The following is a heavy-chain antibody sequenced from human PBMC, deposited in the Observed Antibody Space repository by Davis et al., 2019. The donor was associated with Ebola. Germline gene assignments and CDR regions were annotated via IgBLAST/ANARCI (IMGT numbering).Heavy chain of an antibody. J-gene: IGHJ4*02. D-gene: IGHD2-15*01. CDR2: IYYSGST. V-gene: IGHV4-39*01. Sequence: MPSETLSLTCTVSGGSITSHSYYWALIRQPPGKGLEWIGSIYYSGSTYYNPSLKSRVTMSVDPSKSQFSLSLTSVTAADTAVYYCATLGRFCRGGICYSSDSWGQGTLVTVSS. CDR3: ATLGRFCRGGICYSSDS. CDR1: GGSITSHSYY.